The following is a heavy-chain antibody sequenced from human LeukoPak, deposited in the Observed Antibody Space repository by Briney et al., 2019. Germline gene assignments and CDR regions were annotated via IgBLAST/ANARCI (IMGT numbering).Heavy chain of an antibody. CDR2: IYYSGST. V-gene: IGHV4-39*01. CDR3: ARRTVTTIWH. J-gene: IGHJ4*02. Sequence: SETLSLTCTVSGGSISSSSYYWGWIRQPPGKGLEWIGSIYYSGSTYYNPSLKSRVTISVDTSKNQFSLKLSSVTAADTAVHYCARRTVTTIWHWGQGTLVTVSS. D-gene: IGHD4-17*01. CDR1: GGSISSSSYY.